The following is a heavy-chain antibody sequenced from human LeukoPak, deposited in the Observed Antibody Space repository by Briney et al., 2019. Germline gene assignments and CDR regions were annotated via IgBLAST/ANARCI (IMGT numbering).Heavy chain of an antibody. V-gene: IGHV3-23*01. Sequence: GGSLRLSCAASGFTLSDYAMTWVRQAPGKGLEWVSGISGFGGSTYYADSMKGRFTISRDNSKNTLFLQMHSLRADDTAVYYCARPKYSNSYYWFDPWGQGTLVTVSS. J-gene: IGHJ5*02. CDR2: ISGFGGST. D-gene: IGHD2-2*01. CDR1: GFTLSDYA. CDR3: ARPKYSNSYYWFDP.